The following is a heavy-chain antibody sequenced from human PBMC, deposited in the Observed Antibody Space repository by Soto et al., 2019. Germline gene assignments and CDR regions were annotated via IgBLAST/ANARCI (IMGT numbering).Heavy chain of an antibody. Sequence: GGSLRLSCAASGFAFSSYAMHWVRQALGKGLEWVAVISYDGSNKYYADSVKGRFTISRDNSKNTLYLQMNSLRAEDTAVYYCARGFTAAYYGMDVWGQGTTVTVSS. CDR3: ARGFTAAYYGMDV. D-gene: IGHD2-21*02. J-gene: IGHJ6*02. CDR1: GFAFSSYA. CDR2: ISYDGSNK. V-gene: IGHV3-30-3*01.